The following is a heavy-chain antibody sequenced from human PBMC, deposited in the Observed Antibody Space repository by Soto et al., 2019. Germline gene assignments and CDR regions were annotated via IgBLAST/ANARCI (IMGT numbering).Heavy chain of an antibody. V-gene: IGHV3-23*01. CDR2: ISGSGGIT. Sequence: EVQLLESGGGLVQPGGSLRLSCAASGFTFSSYAMSCVRQAPGKGLEWVSSISGSGGITYYADSVKGRFTISRDNSKNTLFQQMNSLRAEDTAVYYCAKSGPPGIAARRYYFDYWGQGTLVTVSS. CDR3: AKSGPPGIAARRYYFDY. CDR1: GFTFSSYA. J-gene: IGHJ4*02. D-gene: IGHD6-6*01.